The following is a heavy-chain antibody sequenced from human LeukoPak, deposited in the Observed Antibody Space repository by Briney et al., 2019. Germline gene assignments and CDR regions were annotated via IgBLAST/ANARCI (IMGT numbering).Heavy chain of an antibody. CDR2: INPKSGGT. CDR3: ARVAYCGGDCYYYFDY. Sequence: ASVRVSCKASGYSFTGHYMHWVRQAPGQGLGWMGWINPKSGGTNYAQKFQGRVTMTRDTSISTDYMELSSLRSDDTAVYYCARVAYCGGDCYYYFDYWGQGTLVTVSS. D-gene: IGHD2-21*02. V-gene: IGHV1-2*02. J-gene: IGHJ4*02. CDR1: GYSFTGHY.